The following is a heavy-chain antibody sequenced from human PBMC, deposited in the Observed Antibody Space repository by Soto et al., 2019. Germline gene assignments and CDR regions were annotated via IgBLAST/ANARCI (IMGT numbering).Heavy chain of an antibody. V-gene: IGHV5-51*01. CDR1: GYSFSSRW. D-gene: IGHD5-18*01. CDR3: ASGISYGEYYFDN. Sequence: GESLKISCKGSGYSFSSRWIAGVRQKPGKGLECMGIIFPGDSDTSYRPSFEGQVTISADESINTAYLQWSSLKASDTAMYFCASGISYGEYYFDNWGQGTQVTVSS. CDR2: IFPGDSDT. J-gene: IGHJ4*02.